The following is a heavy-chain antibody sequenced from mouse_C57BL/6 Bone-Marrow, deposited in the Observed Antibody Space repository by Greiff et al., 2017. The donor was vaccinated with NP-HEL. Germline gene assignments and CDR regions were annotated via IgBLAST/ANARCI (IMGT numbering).Heavy chain of an antibody. CDR2: ISNGGGST. CDR1: GFTFSDYY. CDR3: ARQVYSSMDY. V-gene: IGHV5-12*01. Sequence: EVKVVESGGGLVQPGGSLKLSCAASGFTFSDYYMYWVRQTPEKRLEWVAYISNGGGSTYYPDTVKGRFTISRDNAKNTLYLQMSRLKSEDTAMYYCARQVYSSMDYWGQGTSVTVSS. J-gene: IGHJ4*01. D-gene: IGHD2-12*01.